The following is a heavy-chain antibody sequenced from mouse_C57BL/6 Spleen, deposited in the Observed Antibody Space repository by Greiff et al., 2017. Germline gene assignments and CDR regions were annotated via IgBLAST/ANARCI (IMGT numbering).Heavy chain of an antibody. CDR2: ISDGGSYT. CDR3: ARGEYYGSRTGYFDV. CDR1: GFTFSSYA. V-gene: IGHV5-4*03. Sequence: EVKLVESGGGLVKPGGSLKLSCAASGFTFSSYAMSWVRPTPEQRLEWVATISDGGSYTYYPDNVKGRFTIARDNAKNNLYLHMSHLKSEDTAMYYWARGEYYGSRTGYFDVWGTGTTVTVSS. J-gene: IGHJ1*03. D-gene: IGHD1-1*01.